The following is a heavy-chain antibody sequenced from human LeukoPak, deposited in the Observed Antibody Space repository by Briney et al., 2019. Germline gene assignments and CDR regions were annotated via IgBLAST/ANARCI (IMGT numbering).Heavy chain of an antibody. CDR1: GGSISSYY. D-gene: IGHD3-22*01. J-gene: IGHJ4*02. Sequence: SETLSLTCTVSGGSISSYYWSWIRQPAGKGLEWIGRIYTSGSTNYNPSLKSRVTMSVDTSKNQFSLKLSSVTAADTAVYYCARVGDSSGYSSLDYWGQGTLVTVSS. CDR3: ARVGDSSGYSSLDY. CDR2: IYTSGST. V-gene: IGHV4-4*07.